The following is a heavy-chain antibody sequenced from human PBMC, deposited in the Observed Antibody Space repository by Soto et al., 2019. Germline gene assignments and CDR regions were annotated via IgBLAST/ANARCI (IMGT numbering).Heavy chain of an antibody. CDR1: GGSVSSNIGA. CDR2: TYYRSKWYN. CDR3: ARGRAAGRGDWLEP. Sequence: SQTLSLTCRISGGSVSSNIGAWNWIRQSPSRGLEWLGRTYYRSKWYNDYAVSVRGRITINPDTSKNQFSLQLKSVTPDDTAVYYCARGRAAGRGDWLEPWGQGTKVTVS. D-gene: IGHD6-13*01. J-gene: IGHJ5*02. V-gene: IGHV6-1*01.